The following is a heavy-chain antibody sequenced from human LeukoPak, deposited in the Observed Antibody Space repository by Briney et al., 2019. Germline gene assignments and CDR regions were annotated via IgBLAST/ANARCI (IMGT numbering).Heavy chain of an antibody. V-gene: IGHV3-48*02. CDR1: GFTFSDYD. Sequence: GGSLRLSCAASGFTFSDYDMNWVRQPPGKGLEWVSYITSSSRTINYADSVKGRFTVSRDNAKNSLYLQMDSLRDEDTAVYYCARPTTVVLDYWGQGTLVTVSS. CDR3: ARPTTVVLDY. J-gene: IGHJ4*02. CDR2: ITSSSRTI. D-gene: IGHD4-23*01.